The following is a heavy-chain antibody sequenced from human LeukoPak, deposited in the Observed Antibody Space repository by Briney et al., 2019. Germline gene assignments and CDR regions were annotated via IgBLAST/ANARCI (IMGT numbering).Heavy chain of an antibody. CDR2: IWSDGSDK. CDR1: GFIFSSFG. D-gene: IGHD1-26*01. Sequence: GGSLRLSCAASGFIFSSFGMHWVRQAPGKGLEWVAVIWSDGSDKYYADSVKGRFTVSRDNSKNTLYLQMNSLRAEDTAVYYCARCIVGATSGADYWGQGTLVTVSS. CDR3: ARCIVGATSGADY. J-gene: IGHJ4*02. V-gene: IGHV3-33*01.